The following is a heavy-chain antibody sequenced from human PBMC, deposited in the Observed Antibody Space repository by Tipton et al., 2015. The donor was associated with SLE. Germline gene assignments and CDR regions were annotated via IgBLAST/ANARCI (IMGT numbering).Heavy chain of an antibody. Sequence: QLVQSGAEVKKPGASVKVSCKASGYTFTSYDINWARRATGQGLEWMGWMNPNSGNTGYAQKFQGRVTMTRNTSISTAYMELSSLRSEDTAVYYCARRWELLEDFGYWGQGTLVTVSS. V-gene: IGHV1-8*01. J-gene: IGHJ4*02. CDR2: MNPNSGNT. CDR3: ARRWELLEDFGY. CDR1: GYTFTSYD. D-gene: IGHD1-26*01.